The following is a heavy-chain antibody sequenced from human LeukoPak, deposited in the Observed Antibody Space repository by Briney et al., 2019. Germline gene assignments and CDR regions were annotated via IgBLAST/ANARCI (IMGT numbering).Heavy chain of an antibody. D-gene: IGHD6-6*01. Sequence: GASVKVSCKASGYTFTSYDINWVRQATGQGLEWMGWMNPNSGNTGYAQKFQGRVTITRNTSISTAYMELSSLRSEDTAVYYCARGVLYSSSSGEDFDHWGQGTLVTVSS. V-gene: IGHV1-8*03. CDR3: ARGVLYSSSSGEDFDH. CDR2: MNPNSGNT. CDR1: GYTFTSYD. J-gene: IGHJ4*02.